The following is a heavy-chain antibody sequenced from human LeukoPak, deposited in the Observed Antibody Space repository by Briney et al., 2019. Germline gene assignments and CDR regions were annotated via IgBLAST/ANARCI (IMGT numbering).Heavy chain of an antibody. D-gene: IGHD3-3*01. CDR2: IYYSGST. Sequence: SETLCLTCTVSGGSISSYYWSWIRQPPGKGLEWIGYIYYSGSTNYNPSLKSRVTISVDTTKNQFSLKLSSVTAADTAVYYCARTYKPFGVDPRAFDIWGQGTMVTVSS. J-gene: IGHJ3*02. CDR3: ARTYKPFGVDPRAFDI. V-gene: IGHV4-59*01. CDR1: GGSISSYY.